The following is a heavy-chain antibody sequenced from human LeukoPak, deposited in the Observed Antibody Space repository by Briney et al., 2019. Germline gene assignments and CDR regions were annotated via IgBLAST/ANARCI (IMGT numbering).Heavy chain of an antibody. Sequence: PGGSLRLSCAASGFTFSNYEMNWVRQAPGKGLEWASYISSSGSTIYYADSVKGRFTISRDNARNSLYLQMDSLRAEDTAVYYCARGVYYYIFWGQGTLVTVSS. CDR3: ARGVYYYIF. CDR2: ISSSGSTI. D-gene: IGHD3-10*01. V-gene: IGHV3-48*03. J-gene: IGHJ4*02. CDR1: GFTFSNYE.